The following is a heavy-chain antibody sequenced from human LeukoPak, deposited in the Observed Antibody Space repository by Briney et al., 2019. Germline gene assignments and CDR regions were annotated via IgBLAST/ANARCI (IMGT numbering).Heavy chain of an antibody. D-gene: IGHD1-26*01. Sequence: PGGSLRLSCAASGFTFSSYAMSWVRQAPGKGLEWVSAISGSGGSTYYADSVKGRFTISRDNSKNRLYLQMDSLRAEDTAVYYCVRDKWNSGRPGDFDYWGQGTLVTVSS. V-gene: IGHV3-23*01. CDR1: GFTFSSYA. J-gene: IGHJ4*02. CDR2: ISGSGGST. CDR3: VRDKWNSGRPGDFDY.